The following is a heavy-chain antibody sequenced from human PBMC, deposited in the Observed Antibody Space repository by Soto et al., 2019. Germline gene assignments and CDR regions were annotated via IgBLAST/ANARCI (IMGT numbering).Heavy chain of an antibody. CDR2: MNPNSGDT. J-gene: IGHJ4*02. CDR3: ARVGRFGDYFDD. Sequence: ASVKVSCKASGYTFTSYDINWVRQATGQGLEWMGWMNPNSGDTGYAQKFQGRVTMTRSTSITTAYMELSSLRSEDTAVYYCARVGRFGDYFDDWGQGTPVTVSS. V-gene: IGHV1-8*01. D-gene: IGHD3-10*01. CDR1: GYTFTSYD.